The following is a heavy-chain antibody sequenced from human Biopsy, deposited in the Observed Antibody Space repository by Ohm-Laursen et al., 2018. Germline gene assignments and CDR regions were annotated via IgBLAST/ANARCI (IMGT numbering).Heavy chain of an antibody. CDR1: GGTFTNYA. CDR2: IIPIFGTA. J-gene: IGHJ4*02. D-gene: IGHD3-3*01. Sequence: SVKVSCKASGGTFTNYAISWVRQAPGQGLEWMGGIIPIFGTANYAQKFQGRVTITADESTSTAYMELRSLRSDDTAVYYCARDRWPHVTLLGLVVFDFWGQGTLVIVSS. V-gene: IGHV1-69*13. CDR3: ARDRWPHVTLLGLVVFDF.